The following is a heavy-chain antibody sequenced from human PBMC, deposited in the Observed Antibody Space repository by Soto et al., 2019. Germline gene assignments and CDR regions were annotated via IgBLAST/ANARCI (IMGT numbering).Heavy chain of an antibody. J-gene: IGHJ4*02. CDR3: ASAASSGWYKGFGAYYFDY. CDR2: IIPIFGTA. Sequence: GASVKVSCKASGGTFSSYAISCVRQAPGQGLEWMGGIIPIFGTANYAQKFQGRVTITADKSTSTAYMELSSLRSEDTAVYYCASAASSGWYKGFGAYYFDYWGQGTLVTVSS. CDR1: GGTFSSYA. V-gene: IGHV1-69*06. D-gene: IGHD6-19*01.